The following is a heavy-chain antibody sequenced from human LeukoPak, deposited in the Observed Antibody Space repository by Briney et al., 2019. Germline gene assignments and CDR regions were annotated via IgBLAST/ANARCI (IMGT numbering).Heavy chain of an antibody. CDR3: ARGLRGLTPGGNDY. CDR2: INPNSGGT. D-gene: IGHD4-23*01. Sequence: GASVKVSCKASGYTFTGYYMHGVRQAPGQGLERMGWINPNSGGTNYAQKFQGRVTMTRDTSISTAYMELSRLRSDDTAVYYCARGLRGLTPGGNDYWGQGTLVTVSS. V-gene: IGHV1-2*02. J-gene: IGHJ4*02. CDR1: GYTFTGYY.